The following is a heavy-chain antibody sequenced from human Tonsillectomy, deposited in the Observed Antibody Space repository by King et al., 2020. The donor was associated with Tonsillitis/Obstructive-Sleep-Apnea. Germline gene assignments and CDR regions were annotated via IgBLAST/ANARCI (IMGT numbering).Heavy chain of an antibody. D-gene: IGHD4-17*01. CDR3: TTDYGDYPIDAFDI. V-gene: IGHV3-15*01. CDR2: IKSKTDGGTT. CDR1: GFTFSNAW. J-gene: IGHJ3*02. Sequence: GQLVQSGGGLVKPGGSLRLSCAASGFTFSNAWMSWVRQAPGKGLEWVGRIKSKTDGGTTDYAAPVKGRFTISRDDSKNTLYLQMNSLKTEDTAVYYCTTDYGDYPIDAFDIWRQGTMVTVSS.